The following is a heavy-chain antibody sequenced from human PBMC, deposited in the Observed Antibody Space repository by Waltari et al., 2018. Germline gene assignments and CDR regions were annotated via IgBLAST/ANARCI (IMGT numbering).Heavy chain of an antibody. CDR2: IIAYNVST. V-gene: IGHV1-18*01. J-gene: IGHJ4*02. CDR3: ARDGPGVGLYLFDY. Sequence: QVQLVQSGAEVKKPGASVKVSCKASGYTFTSYGISWVRQAPGQGLEWMGWIIAYNVSTNYAQKLQVRVTMTTDTSTSTAYMELRSLRSDDTAVYYCARDGPGVGLYLFDYWGQGTLVTVSS. D-gene: IGHD1-26*01. CDR1: GYTFTSYG.